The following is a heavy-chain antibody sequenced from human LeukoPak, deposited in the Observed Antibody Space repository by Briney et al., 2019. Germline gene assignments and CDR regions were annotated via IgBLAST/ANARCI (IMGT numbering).Heavy chain of an antibody. D-gene: IGHD1-14*01. CDR2: IYTSGST. CDR1: GGSISGYY. Sequence: SETLSLTCTVSGGSISGYYWSWIRQPAGKGLEWIGRIYTSGSTNYNPSLKGRDTMSVDTSKNQFSLKLSSVTAADTAVYYCARASPTTNKGAYGWFDPWGQGTLVTVSS. J-gene: IGHJ5*02. V-gene: IGHV4-4*07. CDR3: ARASPTTNKGAYGWFDP.